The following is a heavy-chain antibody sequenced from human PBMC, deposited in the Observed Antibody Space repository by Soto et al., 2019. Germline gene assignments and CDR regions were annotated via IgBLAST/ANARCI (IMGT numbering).Heavy chain of an antibody. CDR3: GRGKTQYFFGL. CDR2: IYRSGST. J-gene: IGHJ4*02. CDR1: CGSVSGGTYS. Sequence: TLSLTRDISCGSVSGGTYSWTWIRQPPGKGLEWIGYIYRSGSTYYNTSLKSRVSISVDRSQTLFSMNLTSLTAADTAVYYCGRGKTQYFFGLWGPGNLVTVSS. D-gene: IGHD2-15*01. V-gene: IGHV4-30-2*01.